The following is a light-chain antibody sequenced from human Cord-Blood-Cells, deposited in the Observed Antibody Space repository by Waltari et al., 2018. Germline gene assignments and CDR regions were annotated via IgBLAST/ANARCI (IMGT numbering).Light chain of an antibody. Sequence: QSALTQPASVSGSPGQSITLSCTGTSSDVGSYNLFSWYQQHPGKAPKLMIYEVSKRPSGVSNRFSGSKSGNTASLTISGLQAEDEADYYCCSYAGSSTPVVFGGGTKLTVL. CDR3: CSYAGSSTPVV. J-gene: IGLJ2*01. CDR2: EVS. V-gene: IGLV2-23*02. CDR1: SSDVGSYNL.